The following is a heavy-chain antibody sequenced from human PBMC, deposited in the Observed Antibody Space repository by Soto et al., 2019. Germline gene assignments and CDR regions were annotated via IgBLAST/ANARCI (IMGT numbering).Heavy chain of an antibody. CDR3: ARGDITGTTMVFYYYYYGMDV. J-gene: IGHJ6*02. CDR2: IIPIFGTA. V-gene: IGHV1-69*13. D-gene: IGHD1-7*01. CDR1: GDTIISYA. Sequence: SVKLSLKTSGDTIISYAIGWGRQAPGQGLEWMGGIIPIFGTANYAQKFQGRVTITADESTSTAYMELSSLRSEDTAVYYCARGDITGTTMVFYYYYYGMDVWGQGTTVTVSS.